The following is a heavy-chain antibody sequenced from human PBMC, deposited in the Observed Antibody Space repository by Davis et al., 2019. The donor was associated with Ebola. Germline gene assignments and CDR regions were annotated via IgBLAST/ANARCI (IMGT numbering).Heavy chain of an antibody. CDR3: VSAGWDH. Sequence: GGSLRLSCAASGFTSSSYAMHWVRQAPGKGLEWVAVISYDGSNKYYADSVKGRFTISRDNAKNSLYLQLNTLRDEDTAVYFCVSAGWDHWGQGTLVTVSS. J-gene: IGHJ4*02. CDR1: GFTSSSYA. D-gene: IGHD2-15*01. V-gene: IGHV3-30-3*01. CDR2: ISYDGSNK.